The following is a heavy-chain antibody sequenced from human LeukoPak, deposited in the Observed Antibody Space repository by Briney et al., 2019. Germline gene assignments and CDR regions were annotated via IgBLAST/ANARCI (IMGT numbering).Heavy chain of an antibody. CDR3: ARHEGVVTANPFDY. CDR1: GGSFSGYY. Sequence: PSETLSLTCAVYGGSFSGYYWSWIRQPPGKGLEWIGEINHSGSTNYNPSLKSRVTISVDTSKNQFSLKVSSVTAADTAVYYCARHEGVVTANPFDYWGQGTLVTVSS. J-gene: IGHJ4*02. D-gene: IGHD2-21*02. V-gene: IGHV4-34*01. CDR2: INHSGST.